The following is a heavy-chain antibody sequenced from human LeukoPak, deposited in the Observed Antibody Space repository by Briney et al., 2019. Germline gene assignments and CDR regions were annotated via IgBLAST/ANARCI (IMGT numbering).Heavy chain of an antibody. V-gene: IGHV3-53*04. J-gene: IGHJ4*02. Sequence: GGSLRLSCAASGFTVGSNYMSWVRQAPGKGLDWVSVIYSGGSTYYADSVKGRFTISRHKSKKTLYLQMNSLRAEDTAVYYCASGSGWYTFDYWGQGTLVTVSS. CDR2: IYSGGST. CDR3: ASGSGWYTFDY. CDR1: GFTVGSNY. D-gene: IGHD6-19*01.